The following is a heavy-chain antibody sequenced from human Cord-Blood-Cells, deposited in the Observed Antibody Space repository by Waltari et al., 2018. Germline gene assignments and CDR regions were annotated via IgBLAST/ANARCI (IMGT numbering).Heavy chain of an antibody. CDR2: ISGRGGST. V-gene: IGHV3-23*01. D-gene: IGHD3-22*01. Sequence: EVQLLESGGGLVQPGGSLRLSCAASGFTFSSYAMSWVRQAPGKGLEWVSAISGRGGSTYYADSVKGRFTISRDNSKNTLYLQMNSLRAEDTAVYYCAKARYGITMIVVVIDYWGQGTLVTVSS. J-gene: IGHJ4*02. CDR1: GFTFSSYA. CDR3: AKARYGITMIVVVIDY.